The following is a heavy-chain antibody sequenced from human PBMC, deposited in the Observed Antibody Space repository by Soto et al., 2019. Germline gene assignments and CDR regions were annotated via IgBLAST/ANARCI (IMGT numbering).Heavy chain of an antibody. CDR1: GCTFISYW. CDR3: VRDMQLWRLDS. D-gene: IGHD2-21*01. V-gene: IGHV3-74*03. CDR2: INTDGSVA. J-gene: IGHJ4*02. Sequence: PGGSLRLSCAASGCTFISYWMHWVRQAPGKGLVWVSRINTDGSVAMYVDSVKGRFTISRDNAKNTLYLHMNSLRAEDTAVYYCVRDMQLWRLDSWGQGTRVTVSS.